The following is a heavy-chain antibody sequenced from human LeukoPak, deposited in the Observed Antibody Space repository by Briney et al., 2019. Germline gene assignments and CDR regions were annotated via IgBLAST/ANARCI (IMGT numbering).Heavy chain of an antibody. CDR1: GFTFDDHA. J-gene: IGHJ6*02. V-gene: IGHV3-9*01. CDR2: ISWNSGSI. D-gene: IGHD3-10*01. Sequence: PGGSLRLSCAASGFTFDDHAMHWVRQAPGKGLEWVSGISWNSGSIGYADSVKGRFTISRDNAKNSLYLQMNSLRTEDTALYYCAKDIRGVTDHGMDVWGQGTTVTVSS. CDR3: AKDIRGVTDHGMDV.